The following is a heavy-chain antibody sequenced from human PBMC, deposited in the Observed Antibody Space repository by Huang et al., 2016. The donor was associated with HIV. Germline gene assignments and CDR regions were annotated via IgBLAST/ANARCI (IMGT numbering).Heavy chain of an antibody. V-gene: IGHV3-30*02. J-gene: IGHJ3*02. CDR2: IRDDGSKK. CDR1: GFTFSSYG. Sequence: QVQLVESGGGVVQPGGSLRLSCAASGFTFSSYGMNWVRQAPGKGLEWGAFIRDDGSKKYDADSWRGRFTISRDNSKNTLYLQMNSLRAEDTAVYYCAKGSMANAFDIWGQGTMVTVSS. CDR3: AKGSMANAFDI. D-gene: IGHD3-10*01.